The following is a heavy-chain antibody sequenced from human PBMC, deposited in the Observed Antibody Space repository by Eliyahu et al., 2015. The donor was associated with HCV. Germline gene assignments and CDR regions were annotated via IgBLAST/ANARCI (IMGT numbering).Heavy chain of an antibody. CDR2: FYTRGGT. CDR1: GGSISSGSYY. CDR3: ARGGSGWYMD. Sequence: QVQLQESGPGLVKPSQTLSLTCTVSGGSISSGSYYWSWIRQPAGKGLEWIGRFYTRGGTNYNPSLKSRVTISVDTSKNQFSLKLSSVTAADTAVYYCARGGSGWYMDWGQGTLVTVSS. V-gene: IGHV4-61*02. D-gene: IGHD6-19*01. J-gene: IGHJ4*02.